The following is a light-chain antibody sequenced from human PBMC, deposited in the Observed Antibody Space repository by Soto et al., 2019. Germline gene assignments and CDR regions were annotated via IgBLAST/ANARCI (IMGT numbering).Light chain of an antibody. CDR1: SSDVGGYNY. V-gene: IGLV2-14*01. CDR3: SSYASSSTPHVV. J-gene: IGLJ2*01. CDR2: DVS. Sequence: QSALTQPASVSGSPGQSITISCTGTSSDVGGYNYVSWYQQDPGKAPKLMIYDVSNRPSGVSNRFSGSKSGNTASLTISGLQAKDEADYYCSSYASSSTPHVVFGGGTKLTVL.